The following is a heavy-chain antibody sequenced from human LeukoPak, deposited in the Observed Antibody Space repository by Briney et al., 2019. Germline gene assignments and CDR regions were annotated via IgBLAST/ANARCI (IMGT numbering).Heavy chain of an antibody. CDR1: SGSISTSNYY. D-gene: IGHD3-10*01. CDR2: IFYSGST. Sequence: SETLSLTCTVSSGSISTSNYYWGWVRQPPGKALEWIGNIFYSGSTYYSPSLKSRVTISLDTSKNQFSLKLSSVTAADTAVYYCASVWFGELHQLKYFDYWGQGTLVTVSS. V-gene: IGHV4-39*07. J-gene: IGHJ4*02. CDR3: ASVWFGELHQLKYFDY.